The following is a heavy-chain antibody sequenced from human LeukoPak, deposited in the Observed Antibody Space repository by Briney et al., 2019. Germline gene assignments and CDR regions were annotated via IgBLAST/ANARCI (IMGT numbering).Heavy chain of an antibody. J-gene: IGHJ4*02. Sequence: GRSLRLSCVASGFIINNYALHWVRQAPGKGPESVAIISYDGNKKFYADSVKGRFTISRDNSKNTLYLQMNSLRAEDTAVYYCAKLYSSSPEYYWGQGTLVTVSS. CDR3: AKLYSSSPEYY. CDR1: GFIINNYA. D-gene: IGHD6-13*01. CDR2: ISYDGNKK. V-gene: IGHV3-30*07.